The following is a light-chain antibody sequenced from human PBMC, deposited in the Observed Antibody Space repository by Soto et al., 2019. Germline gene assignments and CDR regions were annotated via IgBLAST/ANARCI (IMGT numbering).Light chain of an antibody. CDR3: VAWDDSLKGVV. V-gene: IGLV1-44*01. CDR1: SSNIGSNT. CDR2: SNN. Sequence: QSVLTQPPSASGTPGQRVTISCSGSSSNIGSNTVNWYQQLPGTAPKLLIYSNNQRPSGVPDRFSGSKSGTSASLAISGLQSEDEADYYCVAWDDSLKGVVFGGGTKVTVL. J-gene: IGLJ2*01.